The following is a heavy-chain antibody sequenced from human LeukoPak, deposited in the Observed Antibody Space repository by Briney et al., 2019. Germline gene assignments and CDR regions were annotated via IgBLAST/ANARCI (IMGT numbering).Heavy chain of an antibody. J-gene: IGHJ4*02. CDR1: GFTFSSYS. CDR3: ARDIGSGYYYVPSY. CDR2: ISSSSSYI. V-gene: IGHV3-21*01. D-gene: IGHD3-22*01. Sequence: GGSLRLSCAASGFTFSSYSMNWVRQAPGKGLEWVSSISSSSSYIYYADSVKGLFTISRDNAKNSLYLQMNSLRAEDTAVYYCARDIGSGYYYVPSYWGQGTLVTVSS.